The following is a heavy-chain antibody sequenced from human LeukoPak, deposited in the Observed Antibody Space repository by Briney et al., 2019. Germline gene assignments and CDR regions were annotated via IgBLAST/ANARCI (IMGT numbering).Heavy chain of an antibody. V-gene: IGHV4-59*01. CDR2: IYYSGST. Sequence: SETLSLTCTVSGGSISSYYWSWIRQPPGKGLDWIGYIYYSGSTNYNPSLKSRVTISVDTSKNQFSLKLSSVTAADPAVYYCARTRGGTYWYYFDYWGQGTLVTVSS. CDR3: ARTRGGTYWYYFDY. D-gene: IGHD1-26*01. J-gene: IGHJ4*02. CDR1: GGSISSYY.